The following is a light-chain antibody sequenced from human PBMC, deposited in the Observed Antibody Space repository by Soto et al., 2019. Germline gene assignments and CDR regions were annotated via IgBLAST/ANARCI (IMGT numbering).Light chain of an antibody. CDR3: QQYYSYSCT. CDR2: HAS. J-gene: IGKJ5*01. Sequence: IPMTKSPSTLSASVGDSFNITGRASQSISTWLAWYQQKPGKAPKLLISHASSLESGVPSRFSGSGSETEFTLTINGLQPEDFATYYCQQYYSYSCTFGQGTQVEMK. V-gene: IGKV1-5*03. CDR1: QSISTW.